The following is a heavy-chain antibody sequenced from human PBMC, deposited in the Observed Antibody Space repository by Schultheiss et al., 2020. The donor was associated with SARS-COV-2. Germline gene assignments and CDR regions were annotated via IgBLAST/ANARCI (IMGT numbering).Heavy chain of an antibody. CDR1: GGSISGYY. CDR3: ARDRGSQGGFDY. Sequence: SETLSLTCTVAGGSISGYYWSWIRQPPGKGLEWIAYIYYSGSTNYNPSVKSRVTISVDTSKNQFSLKLSSVTAADTAVYYCARDRGSQGGFDYWGQGTLVTVSS. V-gene: IGHV4-59*01. J-gene: IGHJ4*02. CDR2: IYYSGST. D-gene: IGHD3-10*01.